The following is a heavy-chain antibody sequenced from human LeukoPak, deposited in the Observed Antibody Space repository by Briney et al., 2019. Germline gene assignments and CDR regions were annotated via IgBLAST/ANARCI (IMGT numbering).Heavy chain of an antibody. CDR1: GGSISSSSYY. CDR3: ASPLTIYGDFGY. J-gene: IGHJ4*02. D-gene: IGHD4-17*01. CDR2: IYYSGST. Sequence: SETLSLTCTVSGGSISSSSYYWGWIRQPPGKGLEWIGSIYYSGSTYYNPSLKSRVTMSVDRTKNKFSLKVYSVTAADTAVYYCASPLTIYGDFGYWGQGTLVTVSS. V-gene: IGHV4-39*01.